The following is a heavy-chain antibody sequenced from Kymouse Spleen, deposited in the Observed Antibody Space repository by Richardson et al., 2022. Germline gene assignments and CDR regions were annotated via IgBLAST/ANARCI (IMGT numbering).Heavy chain of an antibody. J-gene: IGHJ3*02. D-gene: IGHD1-7*01. CDR1: GFTFSSYG. CDR3: AKDSNWNYAFDAFDI. V-gene: IGHV3-30*18. Sequence: QVQLVESGGGVVQPGRSLRLSCAASGFTFSSYGMHWVRQAPGKGLEWVAVISYDGSNKYYADSVKGRFTISRDNSKNTLYLQMNSLRAEDTAVYYCAKDSNWNYAFDAFDIWGQGTMVTVSS. CDR2: ISYDGSNK.